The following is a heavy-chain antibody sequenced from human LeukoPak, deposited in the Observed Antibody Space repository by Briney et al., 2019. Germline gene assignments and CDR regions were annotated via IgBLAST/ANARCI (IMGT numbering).Heavy chain of an antibody. V-gene: IGHV1-69*04. J-gene: IGHJ4*02. Sequence: SVKVSCKASGDTFSSYAISWVRQAPGQGLEWMGRIIPILGITNYAQKFQGRVTITADKSTSTAYMELSSLRSEDTAVYYYARDNILTGDSLYYFDYWGQGTLVTVSS. D-gene: IGHD3-9*01. CDR3: ARDNILTGDSLYYFDY. CDR1: GDTFSSYA. CDR2: IIPILGIT.